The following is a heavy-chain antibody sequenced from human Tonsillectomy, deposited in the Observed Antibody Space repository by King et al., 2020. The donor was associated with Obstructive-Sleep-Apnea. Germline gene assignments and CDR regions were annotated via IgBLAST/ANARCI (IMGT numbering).Heavy chain of an antibody. CDR1: GFTFSSYA. Sequence: VQLVESGGGLVQPGGSLRLSCAASGFTFSSYAMSWVRQAPGKGLEWVSGITASGGGTFYADSVKGPFTISRDNSKNTLFLQMNSLRADDTAIYYCATTALGDFGYYGLAVWGRGTTVTVSS. CDR2: ITASGGGT. V-gene: IGHV3-23*04. D-gene: IGHD5-18*01. J-gene: IGHJ6*02. CDR3: ATTALGDFGYYGLAV.